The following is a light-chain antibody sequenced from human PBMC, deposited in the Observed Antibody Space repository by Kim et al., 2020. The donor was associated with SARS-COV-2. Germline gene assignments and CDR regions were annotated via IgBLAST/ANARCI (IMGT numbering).Light chain of an antibody. CDR2: DAS. Sequence: SPGERATLSCRASQTVTNNYLAWYQQKPGQAPRLLIYDASTRATGIPDRFSGSGSGTDFTLTISRLEPEDFAVYYCQQYGSSPLTFGGGTKVDIK. V-gene: IGKV3-20*01. CDR3: QQYGSSPLT. J-gene: IGKJ4*01. CDR1: QTVTNNY.